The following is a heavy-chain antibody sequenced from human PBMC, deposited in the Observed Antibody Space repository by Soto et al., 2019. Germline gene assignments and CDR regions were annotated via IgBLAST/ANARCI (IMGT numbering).Heavy chain of an antibody. CDR1: GGSISSGGYY. Sequence: SETLSLTCTVSGGSISSGGYYWSWIRQHPGKGLEWIGYIYYSGSTYYNPSLKSRVTISVDTSKNQFSLKLSSVTAADTAVYYCVIGTGYCSSTSCLPPAFDYWGQGTLVTVSS. V-gene: IGHV4-31*03. CDR3: VIGTGYCSSTSCLPPAFDY. D-gene: IGHD2-2*01. J-gene: IGHJ4*02. CDR2: IYYSGST.